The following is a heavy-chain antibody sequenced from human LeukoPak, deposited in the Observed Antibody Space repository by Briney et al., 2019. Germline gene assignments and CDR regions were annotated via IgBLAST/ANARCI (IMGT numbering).Heavy chain of an antibody. Sequence: GESLKISCKGSGYSFSNYWIGWVRQMPGKGLEWMGIIYPGDANTIYSSSFQGRVTISADKSISTAYLQWSSLKASDTAMYYCARGGGHDYWGQGTLVTVSS. CDR2: IYPGDANT. CDR3: ARGGGHDY. CDR1: GYSFSNYW. V-gene: IGHV5-51*01. D-gene: IGHD3-16*01. J-gene: IGHJ4*02.